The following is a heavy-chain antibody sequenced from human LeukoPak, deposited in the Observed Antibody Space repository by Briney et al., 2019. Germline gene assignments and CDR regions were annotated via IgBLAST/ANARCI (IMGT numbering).Heavy chain of an antibody. CDR3: ARWVPAAGNYYHGLDV. D-gene: IGHD6-13*01. Sequence: PSETLSLTCTVHAGPFSGFYWSWIRQPPGEGLEWIGEINHSGSTTYNPSLTSRVTISVDTSKTQFSLRLSSVTAADTAIYYCARWVPAAGNYYHGLDVWGQGTTVTVSS. CDR2: INHSGST. J-gene: IGHJ6*02. V-gene: IGHV4-34*01. CDR1: AGPFSGFY.